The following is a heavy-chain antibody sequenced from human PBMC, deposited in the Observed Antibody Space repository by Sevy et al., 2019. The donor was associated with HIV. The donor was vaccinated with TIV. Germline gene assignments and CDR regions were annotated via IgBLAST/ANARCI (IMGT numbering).Heavy chain of an antibody. V-gene: IGHV3-48*03. CDR3: ARADAYYDKGFDP. J-gene: IGHJ5*02. CDR2: ISSSGSTI. D-gene: IGHD3-22*01. CDR1: GFSFSSNE. Sequence: GGSLRLSCEASGFSFSSNEMNWVHQAPGKGLEWASYISSSGSTIYYADSVKGRFTISRDNARNSLYLQMNSLRVEDTAVYYCARADAYYDKGFDPWGQGTLVTVSS.